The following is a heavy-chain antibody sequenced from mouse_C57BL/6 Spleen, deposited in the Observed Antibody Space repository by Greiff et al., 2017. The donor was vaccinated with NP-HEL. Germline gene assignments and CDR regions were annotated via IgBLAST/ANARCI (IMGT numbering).Heavy chain of an antibody. CDR2: ISSCSSTI. CDR3: ARRTTVVGAMDY. D-gene: IGHD1-1*01. CDR1: GFTFSDYG. Sequence: EVKLMESGGGLVKPGGSLKLSCAASGFTFSDYGMHWVRQAPEKGLEWVAYISSCSSTIYYADTVKGRFTISRDNAKNTLFLQMTSLRSEDTDMYYCARRTTVVGAMDYWGQGTSVTVSS. V-gene: IGHV5-17*01. J-gene: IGHJ4*01.